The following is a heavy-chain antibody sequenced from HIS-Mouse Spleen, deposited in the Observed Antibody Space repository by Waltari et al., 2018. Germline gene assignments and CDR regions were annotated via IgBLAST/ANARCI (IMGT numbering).Heavy chain of an antibody. J-gene: IGHJ4*02. Sequence: EVQLVESGGGLVKPGGSLRLSCAASGFTFSNAWMSWVRQAPGKGLEWVGRIKSKTDGGTTDYAAPVKGRFTNSRDDSKNTLYLQMNSLKTEDTAVYYCTTDPAGMDIVATIPFRWGQGTLVTVSS. CDR1: GFTFSNAW. V-gene: IGHV3-15*01. CDR2: IKSKTDGGTT. CDR3: TTDPAGMDIVATIPFR. D-gene: IGHD5-12*01.